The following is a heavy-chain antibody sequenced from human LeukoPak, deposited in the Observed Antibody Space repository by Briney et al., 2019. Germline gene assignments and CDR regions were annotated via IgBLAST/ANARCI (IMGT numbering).Heavy chain of an antibody. CDR2: IKQDGSEK. D-gene: IGHD6-6*01. J-gene: IGHJ4*02. CDR3: ARDSSAARPNYYFDY. CDR1: GFTLSSYW. V-gene: IGHV3-7*01. Sequence: PGGSLRLSCAASGFTLSSYWMSWVRQAPGKGLEWVANIKQDGSEKYYVDSVKGRFTISRDNAKNSLYLQMNSLRAEDTAVYYCARDSSAARPNYYFDYWGQGTLVTVSS.